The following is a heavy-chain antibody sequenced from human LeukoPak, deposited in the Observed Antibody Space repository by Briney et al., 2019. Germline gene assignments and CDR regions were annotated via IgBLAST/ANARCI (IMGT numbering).Heavy chain of an antibody. V-gene: IGHV3-23*01. D-gene: IGHD3-16*01. Sequence: GGSLRLSCAASGFTFSSYAMSWARQAPGKGLEWVSGISGSGANTYYADSVKGQFTISRDNSKNTLYLQMNSLRAEDTAVYYCAKKGRGNDAFDIWGQGTMVTVSS. CDR1: GFTFSSYA. CDR2: ISGSGANT. J-gene: IGHJ3*02. CDR3: AKKGRGNDAFDI.